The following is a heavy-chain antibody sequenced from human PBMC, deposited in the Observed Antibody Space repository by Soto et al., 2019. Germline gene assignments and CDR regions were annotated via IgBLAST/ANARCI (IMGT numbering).Heavy chain of an antibody. Sequence: QVQLQESGPGLVKPSGTISLTCAVSSGSISSGTWWSWVRQPPGKGLEWIGQVADTGSTIYNPSLRRRVTISIGKSTSQFSLSLSAVTPADTALYYGVRHGGVFFDSWGQGTLVTVSA. CDR1: SGSISSGTW. V-gene: IGHV4-4*02. J-gene: IGHJ4*02. CDR2: VADTGST. CDR3: VRHGGVFFDS. D-gene: IGHD2-8*02.